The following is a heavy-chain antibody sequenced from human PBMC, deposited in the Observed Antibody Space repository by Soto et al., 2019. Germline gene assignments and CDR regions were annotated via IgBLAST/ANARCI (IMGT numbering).Heavy chain of an antibody. CDR2: ISSSSSYI. Sequence: GSLRLSCAASGFTFIIYSMNWVRQAPGKGLEWVSSISSSSSYIYYADSVKGRFTISRDNAKNSLYLQVNSLRAEDTAVYYCAREGIAAALDYWGQGTLVTVSS. CDR3: AREGIAAALDY. D-gene: IGHD6-13*01. CDR1: GFTFIIYS. V-gene: IGHV3-21*01. J-gene: IGHJ4*02.